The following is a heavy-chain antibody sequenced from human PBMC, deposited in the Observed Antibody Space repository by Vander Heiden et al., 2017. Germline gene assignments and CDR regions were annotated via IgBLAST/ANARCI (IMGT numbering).Heavy chain of an antibody. CDR1: GFTFSSYG. Sequence: QVQLVESGGGVVQPGRSLRLSCAASGFTFSSYGMHWVRQAPGKGVEWVAVIWYDGSNKYYADSVKGRFTISRDNSKNTLYLQMNSLRAEDTAVYYCARDRADGWLHKPEYYFDYWGQGTLVTVSS. CDR3: ARDRADGWLHKPEYYFDY. V-gene: IGHV3-33*01. D-gene: IGHD5-12*01. CDR2: IWYDGSNK. J-gene: IGHJ4*02.